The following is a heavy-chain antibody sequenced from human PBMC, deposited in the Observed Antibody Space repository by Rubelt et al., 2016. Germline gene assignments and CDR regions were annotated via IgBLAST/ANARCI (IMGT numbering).Heavy chain of an antibody. Sequence: GGSISSNNWWTWLRQPPGKGLEWIGEIHHSGATNYNPSLKSRVTMSGDTSKNQFSLKLTSVTAADTAVYFCARGNRVSMIVTIISDWFGPWGQGTPVTVSS. D-gene: IGHD3-22*01. V-gene: IGHV4-4*01. CDR1: GGSISSNNW. CDR3: ARGNRVSMIVTIISDWFGP. J-gene: IGHJ5*02. CDR2: IHHSGAT.